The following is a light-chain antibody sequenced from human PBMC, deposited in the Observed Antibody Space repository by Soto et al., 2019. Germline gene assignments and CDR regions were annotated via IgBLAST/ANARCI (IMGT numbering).Light chain of an antibody. CDR3: SSYTTGSTYV. CDR1: SSDVGVYDF. J-gene: IGLJ1*01. V-gene: IGLV2-14*01. Sequence: QSALTQPASVSGSPGQSITISCTGTSSDVGVYDFVSWYQQHPGKAPKYLIYEVNNRPSGVSNRFSGSKSGNTASLTISGLQAEDEADYYCSSYTTGSTYVFGTVTKLTVL. CDR2: EVN.